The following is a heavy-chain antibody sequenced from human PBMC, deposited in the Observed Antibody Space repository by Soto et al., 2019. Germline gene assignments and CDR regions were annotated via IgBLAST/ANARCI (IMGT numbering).Heavy chain of an antibody. CDR1: GGSISSYY. J-gene: IGHJ3*01. CDR2: IYYSGST. CDR3: AGPYSSGFYGAFNV. Sequence: SETLSLTCTVSGGSISSYYWSWIRQPPGKGLEWIGYIYYSGSTNYNPSLKSRVTISVDTSKNQFSLKLSSVTAADTAVYYCAGPYSSGFYGAFNVWGQGKMVT. D-gene: IGHD6-19*01. V-gene: IGHV4-59*08.